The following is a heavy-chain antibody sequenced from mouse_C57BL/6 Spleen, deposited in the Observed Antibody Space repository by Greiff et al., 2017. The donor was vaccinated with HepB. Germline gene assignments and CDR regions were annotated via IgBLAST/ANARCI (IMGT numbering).Heavy chain of an antibody. CDR2: ISSGSSTI. J-gene: IGHJ4*01. Sequence: EVKLMESGGGLVKPGGSLKLSCAASGFTFSDYGMHWVRQAPEKGLEWVAYISSGSSTIYYADTVKGRFTISRDNAKNTLFLQMTSLRSEDTAMYYCASSLRPHYYAMDYWGQGTSVTVSS. D-gene: IGHD2-12*01. V-gene: IGHV5-17*01. CDR3: ASSLRPHYYAMDY. CDR1: GFTFSDYG.